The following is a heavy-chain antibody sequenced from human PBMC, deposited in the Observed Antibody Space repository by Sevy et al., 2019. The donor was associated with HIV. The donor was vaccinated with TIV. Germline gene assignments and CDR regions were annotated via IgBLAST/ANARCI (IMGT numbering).Heavy chain of an antibody. CDR2: IRSDGSNK. D-gene: IGHD1-26*01. V-gene: IGHV3-30*02. J-gene: IGHJ3*02. Sequence: GGSLRLSCAASGFPFSSYGMHWVRQAPGKGLEWVAYIRSDGSNKYYPDSVKGRLTISRDKSKKTLYLQMNSLRPEETAVYYCTKVMSGISGTFDIWGQGTMVTVSS. CDR3: TKVMSGISGTFDI. CDR1: GFPFSSYG.